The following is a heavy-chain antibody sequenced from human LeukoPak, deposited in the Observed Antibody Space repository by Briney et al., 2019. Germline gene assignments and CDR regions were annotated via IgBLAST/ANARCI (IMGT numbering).Heavy chain of an antibody. D-gene: IGHD1-26*01. CDR2: INPNSGGT. CDR1: GYTFTGYY. CDR3: ARGEWELLRCDY. J-gene: IGHJ4*02. Sequence: ASVTVSFKASGYTFTGYYMHWVRQAPGQGLEWMGWINPNSGGTNYAQKFQGRVTMTRDTSISTAYMELSRLRSDGTAVYYCARGEWELLRCDYWGQRTLVTVSS. V-gene: IGHV1-2*02.